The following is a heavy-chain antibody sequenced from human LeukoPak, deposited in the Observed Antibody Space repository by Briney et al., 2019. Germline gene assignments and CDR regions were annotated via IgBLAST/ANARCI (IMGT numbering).Heavy chain of an antibody. Sequence: GGSLRLSCAASGFTFSSYEMNWVRQAPGKGLEWVSVIYSGGSTYYADSVKGRFTISRDNSKNTLYLQMNSLRAEDTAVYYCARDQVDILTGNNWFDPWGQGTLVTVPS. CDR1: GFTFSSYE. J-gene: IGHJ5*02. CDR3: ARDQVDILTGNNWFDP. CDR2: IYSGGST. D-gene: IGHD3-9*01. V-gene: IGHV3-66*01.